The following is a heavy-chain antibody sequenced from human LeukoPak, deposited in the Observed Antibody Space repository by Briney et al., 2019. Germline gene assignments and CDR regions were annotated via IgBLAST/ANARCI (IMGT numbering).Heavy chain of an antibody. Sequence: GGSLRLSCAVSGFTFNRHWMAWVRQAPGKGLEWVATIKQDGSENYYVESVKGRFTIVRDDGKNSVYLQMNSLRVEDTALYYCVRGPHYGAYADYFDYWGQGALVTISS. CDR1: GFTFNRHW. V-gene: IGHV3-7*01. D-gene: IGHD4-17*01. CDR2: IKQDGSEN. J-gene: IGHJ4*02. CDR3: VRGPHYGAYADYFDY.